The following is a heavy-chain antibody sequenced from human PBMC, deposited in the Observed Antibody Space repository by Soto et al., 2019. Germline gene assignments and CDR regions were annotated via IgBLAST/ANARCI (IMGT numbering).Heavy chain of an antibody. J-gene: IGHJ5*02. CDR3: ATLTGTTRNWFDP. Sequence: QVQLVQSGAEVKKPEASVKVSCKASGYTFTSYDINWVRQATGQGLEWMGWMNPNSGNTGYAPKFQGRVTMTRNTSISTAYMELSSLRSEDTAVYYCATLTGTTRNWFDPWGQGTPVTVSS. CDR2: MNPNSGNT. D-gene: IGHD1-7*01. CDR1: GYTFTSYD. V-gene: IGHV1-8*01.